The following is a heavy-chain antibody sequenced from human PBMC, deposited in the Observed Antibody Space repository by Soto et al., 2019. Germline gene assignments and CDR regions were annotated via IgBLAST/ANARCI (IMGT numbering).Heavy chain of an antibody. CDR2: IYSGGST. J-gene: IGHJ3*02. Sequence: GGSLRLSCAASGFTVSSNYMSWVRQAPGKGLEWVSVIYSGGSTYYADSVKGRFTISRHNSKNTLYLQMNSLRAEDTAVYYCARGPRGNVVAFDIRGQGTMVTVSS. CDR1: GFTVSSNY. D-gene: IGHD2-21*01. V-gene: IGHV3-53*04. CDR3: ARGPRGNVVAFDI.